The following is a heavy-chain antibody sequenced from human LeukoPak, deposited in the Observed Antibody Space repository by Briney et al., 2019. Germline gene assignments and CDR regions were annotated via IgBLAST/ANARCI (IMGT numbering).Heavy chain of an antibody. CDR2: IIPIFGTA. V-gene: IGHV1-69*05. D-gene: IGHD2-2*01. Sequence: GSPVKVSRKXSGGTFSSDAISWVRQAPGQGLEWMGRIIPIFGTANYAQKFQGRVTITTDESTSTAYMELSSLRSEDTAVYYCAGGYCSSTSCYEGGYFDYWGQGTLVTVSS. CDR3: AGGYCSSTSCYEGGYFDY. J-gene: IGHJ4*02. CDR1: GGTFSSDA.